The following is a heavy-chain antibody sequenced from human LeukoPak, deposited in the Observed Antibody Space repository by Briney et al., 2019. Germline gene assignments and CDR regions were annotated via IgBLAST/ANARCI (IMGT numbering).Heavy chain of an antibody. CDR1: GFTVSRNY. CDR2: IYSGGST. Sequence: PGGSLRLSCAVSGFTVSRNYMSWVRQAPGKGLEWVSVIYSGGSTYYADSVKGRFIISRDNSKNTLYLQMNSLRAEDTAVYYCARSITGTFDYWGQGTLVTVSS. V-gene: IGHV3-66*02. CDR3: ARSITGTFDY. J-gene: IGHJ4*02. D-gene: IGHD1-7*01.